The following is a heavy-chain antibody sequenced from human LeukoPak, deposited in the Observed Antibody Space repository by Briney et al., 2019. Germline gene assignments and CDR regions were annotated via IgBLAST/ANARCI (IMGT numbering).Heavy chain of an antibody. CDR3: AREGSDSSDPLDY. J-gene: IGHJ4*02. V-gene: IGHV3-48*03. CDR1: GFTFSSYE. CDR2: ISSGGSTK. D-gene: IGHD3-22*01. Sequence: GGSLRLSCAASGFTFSSYEMNWVRQAPGKGLEWVSYISSGGSTKYYADSVRGRFTTSRDNAHNSLYLQMTSLRAEDTAVYYCAREGSDSSDPLDYWGQGTLVTVSS.